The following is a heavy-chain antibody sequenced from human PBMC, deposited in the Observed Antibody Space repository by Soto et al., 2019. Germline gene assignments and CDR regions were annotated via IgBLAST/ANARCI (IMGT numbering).Heavy chain of an antibody. V-gene: IGHV4-61*01. D-gene: IGHD3-10*01. CDR3: ATQYYYGSGSRYYGMDV. CDR1: GGSVSSGSYY. J-gene: IGHJ6*02. CDR2: IYYSGST. Sequence: SETLSLTCTVSGGSVSSGSYYWSWIRQPPGKGLEWIGYIYYSGSTNYNPSLKSRVTISVDTSKNQFSLKLSSVTAAGTAVYYCATQYYYGSGSRYYGMDVWGQGTTVTVSS.